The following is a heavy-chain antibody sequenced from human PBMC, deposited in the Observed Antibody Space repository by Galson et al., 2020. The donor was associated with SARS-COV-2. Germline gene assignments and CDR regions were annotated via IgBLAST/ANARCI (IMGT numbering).Heavy chain of an antibody. V-gene: IGHV6-1*01. CDR3: AGRVAGANSLDI. Sequence: SQTLSLTCAISGDSVSSNSGAWNWIRQSQSRGLEWLGRTYYRSKWSTDYAVSVKSRITINPDTSKNQFSLQLNSVTPEDTAMYYCAGRVAGANSLDIWGQGTMVIVSS. CDR2: TYYRSKWST. D-gene: IGHD1-26*01. J-gene: IGHJ3*02. CDR1: GDSVSSNSGA.